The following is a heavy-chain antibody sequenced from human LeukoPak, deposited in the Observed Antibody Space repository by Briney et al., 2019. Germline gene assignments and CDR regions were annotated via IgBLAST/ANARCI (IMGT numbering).Heavy chain of an antibody. D-gene: IGHD2-15*01. J-gene: IGHJ6*03. Sequence: NPSQTLSLTCTVSGGSISSGDYYWSWIRQPPGKGLEWIGYIYYRGSTYYNPSLKSRVTISVDTSKNQFSLKLSSVTAADTAVYYCARVTVVANLYYMDVWGKGTTVTVSS. CDR2: IYYRGST. CDR3: ARVTVVANLYYMDV. V-gene: IGHV4-30-4*08. CDR1: GGSISSGDYY.